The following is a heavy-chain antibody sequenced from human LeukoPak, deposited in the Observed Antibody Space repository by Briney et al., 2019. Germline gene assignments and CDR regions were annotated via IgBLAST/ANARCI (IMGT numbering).Heavy chain of an antibody. CDR3: TSGPITGSTKRDPRLIDD. D-gene: IGHD1-7*01. CDR2: TYYRSKCYN. Sequence: SQTLSLTCAISGDSVSSNSAAWNWVRQSPSRGLEWLGRTYYRSKCYNDYAESVKSRITINPDTSKNQFSLQLNSVTPEDTAVWSCTSGPITGSTKRDPRLIDDGGQGRLVTVSS. J-gene: IGHJ4*02. CDR1: GDSVSSNSAA. V-gene: IGHV6-1*01.